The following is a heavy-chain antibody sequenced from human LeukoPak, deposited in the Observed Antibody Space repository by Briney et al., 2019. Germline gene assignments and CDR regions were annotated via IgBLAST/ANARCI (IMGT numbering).Heavy chain of an antibody. J-gene: IGHJ4*02. Sequence: PETPCPSSGLSGASLRTYYWSSIRQPPEHGLEWIGYIHYSGSTSYTTSLKTRITMSVDTYNDQFSLTLSSVTAADTAVYYGARGCSSGYADYLGQGTLVHGSS. CDR3: ARGCSSGYADY. D-gene: IGHD6-13*01. CDR2: IHYSGST. V-gene: IGHV4-59*01. CDR1: ASLRTYY.